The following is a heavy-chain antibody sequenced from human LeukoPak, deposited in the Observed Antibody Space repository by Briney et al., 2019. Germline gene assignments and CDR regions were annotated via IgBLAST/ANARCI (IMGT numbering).Heavy chain of an antibody. D-gene: IGHD3-22*01. CDR2: ISSSGSTI. V-gene: IGHV3-48*03. Sequence: GGSLRLSCAASGFTFSSYEMNWVRQAPGKGLEWVSYISSSGSTIYYADSVKGRFTISRDNAKNSLYLQMNSLRAEDTAVYYCARALGVHYYDSSGYFSFLHMDVWGKGTTVTVSS. J-gene: IGHJ6*03. CDR3: ARALGVHYYDSSGYFSFLHMDV. CDR1: GFTFSSYE.